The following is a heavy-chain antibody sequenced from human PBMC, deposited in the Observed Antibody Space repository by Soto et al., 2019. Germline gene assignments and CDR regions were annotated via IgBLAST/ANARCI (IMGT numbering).Heavy chain of an antibody. CDR3: ARVERGTATTVVDAFDI. J-gene: IGHJ3*02. D-gene: IGHD1-1*01. CDR1: GGFVSSGSYY. V-gene: IGHV4-34*01. CDR2: MSHSGGT. Sequence: QVQLQQWGAGLLKPSETLSLTCAVYGGFVSSGSYYWSWIRQPPGKGLEWIGEMSHSGGTHFNPSLKSRVTISVDTSKNQFSLKMSSVTAADTALYXCARVERGTATTVVDAFDIWGPGTMVTVSS.